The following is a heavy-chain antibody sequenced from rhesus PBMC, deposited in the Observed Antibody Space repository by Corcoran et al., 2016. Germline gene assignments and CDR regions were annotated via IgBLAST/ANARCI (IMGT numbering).Heavy chain of an antibody. CDR2: IYWNDSK. V-gene: IGHV2-95*01. CDR3: ARGSYSSGWYDY. J-gene: IGHJ4*01. CDR1: GFSISTSGTG. Sequence: QVTLKESGPALVKPTQTPTLTCTFSGFSISTSGTGGGWNRQPPGKALEWLASIYWNDSKYYSTSLKSRLTISKDTSKNQVVLTMTNMDPVDTATYYCARGSYSSGWYDYWGQGVLVTVSS. D-gene: IGHD6-31*01.